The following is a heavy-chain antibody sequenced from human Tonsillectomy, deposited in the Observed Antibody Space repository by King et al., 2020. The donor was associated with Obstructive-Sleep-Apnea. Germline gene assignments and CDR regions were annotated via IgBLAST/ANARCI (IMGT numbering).Heavy chain of an antibody. D-gene: IGHD1-26*01. CDR2: SRSKDYGGTT. J-gene: IGHJ4*02. Sequence: VQLVESGGGLVQSGRSLRLSCTASGFTFGDYAMSWFRQAPGKGLERVGFSRSKDYGGTTEYAASVKGRFTISRDDSKSIGYLQMNSLKTEDTAVYYCAKYSGSSSYFFDYWGQGTLVTVSS. V-gene: IGHV3-49*03. CDR1: GFTFGDYA. CDR3: AKYSGSSSYFFDY.